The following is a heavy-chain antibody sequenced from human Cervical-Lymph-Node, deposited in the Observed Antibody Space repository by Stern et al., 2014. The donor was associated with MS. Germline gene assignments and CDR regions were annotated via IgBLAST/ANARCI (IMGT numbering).Heavy chain of an antibody. Sequence: HVQLVQSGAEVKKPGSSVKVSCKASGDTFTDYAISWVRQAPGQGPEWMGGITPIFGSADYAQKFQGRLTITADKSTSTAYMNLSSLTSEDTAVYYCAREVGSLAMDVWGQGTTVIVSS. D-gene: IGHD1-1*01. CDR2: ITPIFGSA. CDR1: GDTFTDYA. CDR3: AREVGSLAMDV. J-gene: IGHJ6*01. V-gene: IGHV1-69*06.